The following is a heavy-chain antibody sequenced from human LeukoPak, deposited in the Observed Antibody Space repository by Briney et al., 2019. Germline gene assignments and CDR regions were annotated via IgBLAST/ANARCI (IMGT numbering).Heavy chain of an antibody. V-gene: IGHV3-74*01. Sequence: GGSLRLSCAASGFTFSSYWMHWVRQAPGKGLVWVSRINSDGRSTSYADSVKGPFTISRDNANNTLYLQMNSLRAEDTAVYYCASWGSYRPNWFDPWGQGTLVTVSS. CDR3: ASWGSYRPNWFDP. J-gene: IGHJ5*02. CDR2: INSDGRST. D-gene: IGHD3-16*02. CDR1: GFTFSSYW.